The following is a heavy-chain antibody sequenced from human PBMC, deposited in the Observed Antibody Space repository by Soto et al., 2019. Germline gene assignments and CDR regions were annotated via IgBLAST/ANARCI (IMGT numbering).Heavy chain of an antibody. CDR2: IKSKTDGGTT. D-gene: IGHD3-9*01. J-gene: IGHJ6*02. Sequence: GGSLRLSCAASGFTFTNAWINWVRQAPGKGLEWVGRIKSKTDGGTTDYAEPVKGRFAISRDDSNNMVYLQMNSLRAEDTAVYYCARDLDGGSTRTYYYYYGMDVWGQGTTVTVSS. V-gene: IGHV3-15*07. CDR1: GFTFTNAW. CDR3: ARDLDGGSTRTYYYYYGMDV.